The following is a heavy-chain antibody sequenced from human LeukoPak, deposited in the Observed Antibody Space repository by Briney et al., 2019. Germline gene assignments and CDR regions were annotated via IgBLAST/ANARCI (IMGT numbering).Heavy chain of an antibody. CDR3: AKDLRYCSSTSCYTGREAFDY. V-gene: IGHV3-23*01. Sequence: PGGSLRLSCAASGFTFSSYAMSWVRQAPGKGLEWVSAISGSGGSTYYADSVKGRFTISRDNSKNTLYLQMNSLRAEDTAVYYCAKDLRYCSSTSCYTGREAFDYWGQGTLVTVSS. CDR1: GFTFSSYA. D-gene: IGHD2-2*02. CDR2: ISGSGGST. J-gene: IGHJ4*02.